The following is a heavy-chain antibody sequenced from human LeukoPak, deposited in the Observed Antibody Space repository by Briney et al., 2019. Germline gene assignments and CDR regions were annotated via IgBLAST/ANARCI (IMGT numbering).Heavy chain of an antibody. CDR1: GYTFTNYA. V-gene: IGHV7-4-1*02. CDR3: ARLELGVPNEY. CDR2: INTNTGNP. D-gene: IGHD7-27*01. J-gene: IGHJ4*02. Sequence: RALVKVSCKASGYTFTNYAMNWVRQAPGQGLEYMGWINTNTGNPTYAQGFTGRFVFSLDTSVSTAYLQISSLKAEDTAVYYCARLELGVPNEYWGQGTLVTVSS.